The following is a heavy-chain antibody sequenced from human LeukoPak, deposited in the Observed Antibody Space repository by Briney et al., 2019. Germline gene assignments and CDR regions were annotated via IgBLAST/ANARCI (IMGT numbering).Heavy chain of an antibody. Sequence: PGGSLRLSCAASGFTFDDYAMHWVRQAPGKGLEWVSGISWNSGSIGYADSVKGRFTISRDNAKNSLYLQMNSLRAEDTAVYYCARLPGTMTTVTDWGQGTLVTVSS. D-gene: IGHD4-17*01. CDR1: GFTFDDYA. J-gene: IGHJ4*02. CDR3: ARLPGTMTTVTD. CDR2: ISWNSGSI. V-gene: IGHV3-9*01.